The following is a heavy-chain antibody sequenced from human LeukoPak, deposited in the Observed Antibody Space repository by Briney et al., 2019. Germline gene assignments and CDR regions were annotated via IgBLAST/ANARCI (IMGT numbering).Heavy chain of an antibody. J-gene: IGHJ4*02. Sequence: ASVKVSCTASGYTFTGYYMHWVRQAPGQGLEWMGWINPNSGGTNYAQKFQGRVTMTRDTSISTAYMELSRLRSDDTAVYYCARDWALGSYFDYWGQGTLVTVSS. CDR2: INPNSGGT. V-gene: IGHV1-2*02. CDR3: ARDWALGSYFDY. D-gene: IGHD1-26*01. CDR1: GYTFTGYY.